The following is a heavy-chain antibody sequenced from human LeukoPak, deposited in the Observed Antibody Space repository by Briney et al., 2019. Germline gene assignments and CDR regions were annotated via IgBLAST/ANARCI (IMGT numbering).Heavy chain of an antibody. Sequence: PSETLSLTCTVSGYSISSAYYWGWIRQPPGKGLEWIGSIYYSGSTYYNPSLKSRVTISVDTSKNQFSLKLTSVTAADTAVYYCPSSVSGTFDYWGQGTLVTVSS. J-gene: IGHJ4*02. CDR2: IYYSGST. CDR3: PSSVSGTFDY. D-gene: IGHD6-19*01. V-gene: IGHV4-38-2*02. CDR1: GYSISSAYY.